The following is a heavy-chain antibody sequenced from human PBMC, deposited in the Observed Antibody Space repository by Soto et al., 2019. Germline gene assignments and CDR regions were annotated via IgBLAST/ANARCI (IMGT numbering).Heavy chain of an antibody. CDR3: VRGGSVVVVTAPFDY. J-gene: IGHJ4*02. D-gene: IGHD2-21*02. CDR1: GHTFTRYY. CDR2: INPSGGGA. Sequence: ASVTGSCKASGHTFTRYYLHCVRQAPGQGLEWLGRINPSGGGATYAQKFLGRLTMTRDTSTNTVDMELSSLISEDTAVYYCVRGGSVVVVTAPFDYWGQGTLVTVSS. V-gene: IGHV1-46*03.